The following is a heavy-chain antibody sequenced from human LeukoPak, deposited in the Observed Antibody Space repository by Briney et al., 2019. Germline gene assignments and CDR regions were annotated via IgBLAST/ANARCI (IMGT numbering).Heavy chain of an antibody. CDR1: GFTVSSNY. V-gene: IGHV3-66*01. J-gene: IGHJ4*02. D-gene: IGHD6-19*01. Sequence: GGSLRLSCAASGFTVSSNYMSWVRQAPGKGLEWVSVIYNGGSTNYADSVKGRFTISRDNSKNTLYLQMNSLRAEDTAVYFCAGASQWLAFDYWGQGTLVTLSS. CDR2: IYNGGST. CDR3: AGASQWLAFDY.